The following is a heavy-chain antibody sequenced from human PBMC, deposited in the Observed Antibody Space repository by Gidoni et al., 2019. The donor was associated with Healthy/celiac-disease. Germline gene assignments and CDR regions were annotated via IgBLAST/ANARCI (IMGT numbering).Heavy chain of an antibody. V-gene: IGHV4-34*01. Sequence: QVQLQQWGAGLLKPSETLSLTCSVYGGSFSGYYWSCIRQPPGKGLECIGEINHSGSTNYNPSLKSRVTISVDTSKNQFSLKLSSVTAADTAVYYCARGDGGSYYAYDYWGQGTLVTVSS. D-gene: IGHD1-26*01. CDR2: INHSGST. J-gene: IGHJ4*02. CDR3: ARGDGGSYYAYDY. CDR1: GGSFSGYY.